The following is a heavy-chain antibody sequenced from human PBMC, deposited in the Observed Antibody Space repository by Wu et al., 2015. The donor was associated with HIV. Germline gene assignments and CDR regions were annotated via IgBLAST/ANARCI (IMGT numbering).Heavy chain of an antibody. D-gene: IGHD2-2*01. CDR3: ARGQRLIGCSSTSCYWFDP. J-gene: IGHJ5*02. CDR2: MNPNSGNT. V-gene: IGHV1-8*03. Sequence: QVQLVQSGAEVKKPGASVKVSCKASGYTFTSYDINWVRQATGQGLEWMGWMNPNSGNTGYAQKFQGRVTITRNTSISTAYMELSSLRSEDTAVYYCARGQRLIGCSSTSCYWFDPGAREPWSPSPQ. CDR1: GYTFTSYD.